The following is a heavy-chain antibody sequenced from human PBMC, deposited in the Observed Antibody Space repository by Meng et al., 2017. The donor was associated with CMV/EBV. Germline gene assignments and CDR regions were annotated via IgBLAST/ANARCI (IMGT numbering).Heavy chain of an antibody. Sequence: HVQLQESGPVRVSPSQTLSLTFPVSGGSISSGSYYWSWIRQPAGKGLEWIGRIYTSGSTNYNPSLKSRVTISVDTSKNQFSLKLSSVTAADTAVYYCARGLITMVRGVPFDYWGQGTLVTVSS. CDR3: ARGLITMVRGVPFDY. J-gene: IGHJ4*02. CDR1: GGSISSGSYY. D-gene: IGHD3-10*01. CDR2: IYTSGST. V-gene: IGHV4-61*02.